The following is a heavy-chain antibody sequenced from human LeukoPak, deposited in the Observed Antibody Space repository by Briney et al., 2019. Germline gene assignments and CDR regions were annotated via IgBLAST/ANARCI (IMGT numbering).Heavy chain of an antibody. Sequence: PSETLSLTCTVSGGSISSYYWSWIRQPAGKGLEWGGRIYTSGSTNYNPSLKSRVTMSVDTSKNQFSLKLSSVTAADTAVYYCARMFYSSSTDVGDYYYYMDVWGKGTTVTVSS. CDR1: GGSISSYY. CDR2: IYTSGST. D-gene: IGHD6-6*01. V-gene: IGHV4-4*07. J-gene: IGHJ6*03. CDR3: ARMFYSSSTDVGDYYYYMDV.